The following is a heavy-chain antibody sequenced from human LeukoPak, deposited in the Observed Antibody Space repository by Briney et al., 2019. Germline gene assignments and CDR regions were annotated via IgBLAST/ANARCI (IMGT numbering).Heavy chain of an antibody. V-gene: IGHV4-59*11. D-gene: IGHD4-17*01. Sequence: SETLSLTCAVSDDSFSSHYWTWIRQPPGKGLEWIGYISYIGSTNYNPSLKSRVTISIDTSRNQFSLRLSSVTAADTAVYYYARDLVTVTKGFDIWGQGTMVSVSS. CDR2: ISYIGST. CDR1: DDSFSSHY. CDR3: ARDLVTVTKGFDI. J-gene: IGHJ3*02.